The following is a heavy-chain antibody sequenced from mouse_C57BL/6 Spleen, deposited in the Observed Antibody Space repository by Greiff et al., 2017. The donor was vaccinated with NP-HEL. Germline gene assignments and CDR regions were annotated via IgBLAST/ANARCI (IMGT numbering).Heavy chain of an antibody. CDR3: ARLDYDGYFYYAMDY. V-gene: IGHV1-53*01. J-gene: IGHJ4*01. CDR1: GYTFTSYW. D-gene: IGHD2-3*01. CDR2: INPSNGGT. Sequence: VQLQQPGTELVKPGASVKLSCKASGYTFTSYWMHWVKQRPGQGLEWIGNINPSNGGTNYNETFKSKATLTVDKSSSTAYMQLSSLTSEDSAVYYCARLDYDGYFYYAMDYWGQGTSVTVSS.